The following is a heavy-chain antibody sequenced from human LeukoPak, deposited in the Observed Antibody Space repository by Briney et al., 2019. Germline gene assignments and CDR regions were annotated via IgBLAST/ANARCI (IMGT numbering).Heavy chain of an antibody. CDR2: IIPILGIA. J-gene: IGHJ4*02. V-gene: IGHV1-69*04. D-gene: IGHD3-3*01. CDR3: ARDQLLTIFGVVITKEHFDY. Sequence: GASVKVSCKASGGTFSSYAISWVRQAPGQGLEWMGRIIPILGIANYAQKFQGRVTITADKSTSTAYMELSSLRSEDTAVYYCARDQLLTIFGVVITKEHFDYWGQGTLVTVSS. CDR1: GGTFSSYA.